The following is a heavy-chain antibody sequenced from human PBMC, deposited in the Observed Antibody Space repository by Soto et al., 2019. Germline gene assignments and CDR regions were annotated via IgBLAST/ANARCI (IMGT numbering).Heavy chain of an antibody. D-gene: IGHD3-22*01. CDR3: ARESRYDSSGYGDAFDI. J-gene: IGHJ3*02. CDR2: IIPIFGTA. V-gene: IGHV1-69*13. Sequence: SVKVSFKASGGTFSSYAISWVRQAPGQGLEWMGGIIPIFGTANYAQKFQGRVTITADESTSTAYMELSSLRSEDTAVYYCARESRYDSSGYGDAFDIWGQGTMVTVSS. CDR1: GGTFSSYA.